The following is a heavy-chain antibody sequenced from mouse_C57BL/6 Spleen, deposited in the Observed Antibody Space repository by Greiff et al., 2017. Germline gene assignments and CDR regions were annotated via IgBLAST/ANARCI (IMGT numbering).Heavy chain of an antibody. V-gene: IGHV1-9*01. CDR3: TRSGPHYYGSLDY. CDR1: GYTFTGYW. Sequence: QVQLKQSGAELMKPGASVKLSCKATGYTFTGYWIEWVKQRPGHGLEWIGEILPGSGSTNYNEKFKGKATITADTSSNTAYLQLSSLTTEDSAIYYCTRSGPHYYGSLDYWGQGTTLTVSS. CDR2: ILPGSGST. D-gene: IGHD1-1*01. J-gene: IGHJ2*01.